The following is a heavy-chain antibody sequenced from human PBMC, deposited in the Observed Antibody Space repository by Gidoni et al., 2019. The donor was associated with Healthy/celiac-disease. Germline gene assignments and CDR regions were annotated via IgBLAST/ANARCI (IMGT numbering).Heavy chain of an antibody. CDR3: AKLRSELERSTIHDFDY. CDR1: GFTFRRYA. D-gene: IGHD1-1*01. V-gene: IGHV3-23*01. J-gene: IGHJ4*02. CDR2: ISGSGGST. Sequence: EVQLLESGGGLVQPGGSLRLSCAASGFTFRRYAMGWVRQAPGKGLEWVSAISGSGGSTYYADSVKGRFTISRDNSKNTLYLQMNSLRAEDTAVYYCAKLRSELERSTIHDFDYWGQGTLVTVSS.